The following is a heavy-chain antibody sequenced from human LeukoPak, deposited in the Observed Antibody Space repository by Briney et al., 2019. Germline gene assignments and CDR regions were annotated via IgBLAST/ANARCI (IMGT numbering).Heavy chain of an antibody. CDR3: AKRGVVIRVILVGFHKEAYYFDS. CDR1: GFTFSGYA. J-gene: IGHJ4*02. CDR2: MSSNGDST. D-gene: IGHD3-22*01. Sequence: PGGSLRLSCAASGFTFSGYAMSWVRQAPGKGLEWVSAMSSNGDSTYYVDSVRGRFTISRDNSKNTLYLQMNSLRAEDTAVYYCAKRGVVIRVILVGFHKEAYYFDSWGQGALVTVSS. V-gene: IGHV3-23*01.